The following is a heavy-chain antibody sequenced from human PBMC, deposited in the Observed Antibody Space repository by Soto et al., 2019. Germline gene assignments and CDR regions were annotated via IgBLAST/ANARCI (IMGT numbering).Heavy chain of an antibody. CDR2: ISGSGGST. J-gene: IGHJ6*02. Sequence: EVQLLESGGGLVQPGGSLRLSCAASGFTFSSYAMSWVRQAPGKGLEWVSAISGSGGSTYYADSVKGRFTISRDNSKNTLYLQMNSLRAEDTAVYYCAKGLGRISNHVNYYYYGMDVWGQGTTVTVSS. V-gene: IGHV3-23*01. CDR3: AKGLGRISNHVNYYYYGMDV. D-gene: IGHD4-4*01. CDR1: GFTFSSYA.